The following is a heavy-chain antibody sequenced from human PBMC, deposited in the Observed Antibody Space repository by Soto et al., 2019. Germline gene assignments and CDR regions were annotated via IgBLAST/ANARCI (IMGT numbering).Heavy chain of an antibody. V-gene: IGHV4-39*01. D-gene: IGHD6-19*01. J-gene: IGHJ4*02. CDR1: GGSINSNNYY. CDR2: VYYRGTT. CDR3: VRHQRYSSGWYIDY. Sequence: LSLTCTVSGGSINSNNYYWGWIRQPPGKGLEWIGNVYYRGTTYYNPSLKGRVTISVDTSKNQFSLKLSSVTAADTAVFFCVRHQRYSSGWYIDYWGQGTLVTVSS.